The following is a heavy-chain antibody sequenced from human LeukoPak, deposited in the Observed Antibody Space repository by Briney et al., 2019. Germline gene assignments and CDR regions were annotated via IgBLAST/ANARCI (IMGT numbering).Heavy chain of an antibody. J-gene: IGHJ4*02. CDR2: ISAYNGNT. V-gene: IGHV1-18*01. Sequence: ASVKVSCKASGYTFTSYGISWVRQAPGQGLEWMGWISAYNGNTNYAQELQGRVTMTTDTSTSTAYMELRSLRSDDTAVYYCARVGEITMIVVDTDYWGQGTLVTVSS. CDR3: ARVGEITMIVVDTDY. CDR1: GYTFTSYG. D-gene: IGHD3-22*01.